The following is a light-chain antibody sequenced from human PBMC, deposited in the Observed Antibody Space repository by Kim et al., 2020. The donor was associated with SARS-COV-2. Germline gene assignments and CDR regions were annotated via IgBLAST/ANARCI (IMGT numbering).Light chain of an antibody. V-gene: IGKV1-39*01. CDR3: QQSYSTSART. CDR1: QSIRSY. J-gene: IGKJ4*01. Sequence: DIQMTQSPSSLSASVGDRVTITCRASQSIRSYLNWYQQKPGKDPKLLIYAASSLQSGVPSRFSGSGSGTDFTLTISSLQREEFVTYYCQQSYSTSARTFGGGTKVDIK. CDR2: AAS.